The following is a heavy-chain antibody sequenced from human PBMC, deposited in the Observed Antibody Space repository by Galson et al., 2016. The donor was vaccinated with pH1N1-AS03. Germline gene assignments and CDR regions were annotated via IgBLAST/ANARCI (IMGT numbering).Heavy chain of an antibody. CDR3: VRGAVNLGRGIFPRYNWFDP. CDR1: AYTFTSYA. CDR2: INTNTGNP. V-gene: IGHV7-4-1*02. Sequence: SVKVSCKASAYTFTSYAMNWVRQAPGQGLEWMGWINTNTGNPTYAQGFTGRFVFSLDTSVSTTYLQISGLKAEDTAVYFCVRGAVNLGRGIFPRYNWFDPWGQGTLVTVSS. D-gene: IGHD3-10*01. J-gene: IGHJ5*02.